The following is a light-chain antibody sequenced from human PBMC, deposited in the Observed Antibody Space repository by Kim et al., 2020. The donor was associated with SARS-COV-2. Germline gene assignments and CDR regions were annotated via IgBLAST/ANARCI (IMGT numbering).Light chain of an antibody. CDR1: SLRTSF. CDR2: GKN. CDR3: NSRDSSENHLI. J-gene: IGLJ1*01. V-gene: IGLV3-19*01. Sequence: SSELTQDPAVSVALGQTVNTTCQGDSLRTSFASWYQQKPGQAPVLVSYGKNSRPSGSPDRFSASSSGNTASLTITGAQAEDEADYYCNSRDSSENHLIFGTGTKVTVL.